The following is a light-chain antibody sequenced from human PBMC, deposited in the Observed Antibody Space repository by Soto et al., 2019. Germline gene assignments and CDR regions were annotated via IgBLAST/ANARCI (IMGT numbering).Light chain of an antibody. CDR2: GSS. V-gene: IGKV1-9*01. CDR1: LGIARY. CDR3: QQLNNYPAFT. Sequence: DVQLTQSPSFLSASVGDRISITCRSSLGIARYVAWYQQKPGNAPKLLIYGSSTLQNGVPSRFSGSGSGTELTLTISSLQPEDFATYYCQQLNNYPAFTFGGGTKVEIK. J-gene: IGKJ4*01.